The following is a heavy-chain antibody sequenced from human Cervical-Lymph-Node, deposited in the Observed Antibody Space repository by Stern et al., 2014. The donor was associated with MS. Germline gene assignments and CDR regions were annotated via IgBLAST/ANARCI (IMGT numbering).Heavy chain of an antibody. D-gene: IGHD2-15*01. CDR3: AREARATPDY. V-gene: IGHV3-11*01. CDR1: GFAFSDHY. Sequence: QVQLMQSGGGLVKPGGSLRLSCAASGFAFSDHYMSWIRQAPGKGLEWVSYISSSGSATNHADSVKGRFTISRDNAKNSLYLQMNSLRVEDTAVYYCAREARATPDYWGQGTLVTVSS. CDR2: ISSSGSAT. J-gene: IGHJ4*02.